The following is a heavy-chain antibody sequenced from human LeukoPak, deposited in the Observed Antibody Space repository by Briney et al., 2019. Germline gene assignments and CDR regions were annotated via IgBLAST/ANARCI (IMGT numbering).Heavy chain of an antibody. CDR1: GFTFSSYG. J-gene: IGHJ4*02. V-gene: IGHV3-30*18. CDR3: AKDSGYSDY. CDR2: ISYDGSNK. D-gene: IGHD3-22*01. Sequence: GGSLRLSCAASGFTFSSYGMHWVRQAPGKGLEWVAVISYDGSNKYYAVSVKGRFTISRNNSKNTLYLQMNSLRAEDTAVYYCAKDSGYSDYWGQGTLVTVSS.